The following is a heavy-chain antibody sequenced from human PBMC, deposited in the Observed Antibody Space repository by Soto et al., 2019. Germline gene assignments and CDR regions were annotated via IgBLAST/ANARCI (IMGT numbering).Heavy chain of an antibody. CDR3: ARSYSSSWTDAFDI. CDR2: IYSGGST. Sequence: GSLRLSCAASGFTVSSNYMSWVRQAPGKGLEWVSVIYSGGSTYYADSVKGRFTISRDNSKNTLYLQMNSLRAEDTAVYYCARSYSSSWTDAFDIWGQGTMVTV. D-gene: IGHD6-13*01. CDR1: GFTVSSNY. V-gene: IGHV3-53*01. J-gene: IGHJ3*02.